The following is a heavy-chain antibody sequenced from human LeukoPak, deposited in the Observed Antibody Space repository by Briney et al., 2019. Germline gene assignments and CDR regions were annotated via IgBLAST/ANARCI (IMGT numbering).Heavy chain of an antibody. D-gene: IGHD3-22*01. CDR2: IWYDGSNK. V-gene: IGHV3-33*01. J-gene: IGHJ3*02. Sequence: GGSLRLSCAASGFTFSSYGMHWVRQAPGKGLEWVAVIWYDGSNKYYADSVKGRFTISRDNPKNTLYLQMNSLRAEDTAVYYCARDATHYYYDSSGTDAFDIWGQGTMVTVSS. CDR3: ARDATHYYYDSSGTDAFDI. CDR1: GFTFSSYG.